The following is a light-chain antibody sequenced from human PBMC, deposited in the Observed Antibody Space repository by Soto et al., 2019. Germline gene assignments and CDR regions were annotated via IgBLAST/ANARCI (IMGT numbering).Light chain of an antibody. CDR2: GAS. CDR1: QSVGRDY. Sequence: EIVLTQSPGTLSLSPGDRATLSCRASQSVGRDYLAGFQHKGGQAPRLLVHGASTRATGIPDRLSGSGSGTDFTLIVSRLEPEDLAVYYCHQYANAPLTFGGGTKVEI. CDR3: HQYANAPLT. V-gene: IGKV3-20*01. J-gene: IGKJ4*01.